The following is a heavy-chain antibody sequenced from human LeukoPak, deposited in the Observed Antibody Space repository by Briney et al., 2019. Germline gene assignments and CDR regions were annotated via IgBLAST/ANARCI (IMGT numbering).Heavy chain of an antibody. D-gene: IGHD6-13*01. Sequence: ASVKVSCKAPGNTFAGYYMHWVRQAPGQGLEWMGWINPNSGGTNYAQKFQGRVTMTRNTSISTAYMELSRLRSDDTAVYYCASEEAAAGLHWGQGTLVTVSS. V-gene: IGHV1-2*02. CDR2: INPNSGGT. CDR3: ASEEAAAGLH. J-gene: IGHJ4*02. CDR1: GNTFAGYY.